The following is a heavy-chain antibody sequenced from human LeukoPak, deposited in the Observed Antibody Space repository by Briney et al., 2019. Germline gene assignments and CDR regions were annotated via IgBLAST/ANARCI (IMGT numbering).Heavy chain of an antibody. CDR3: ARVAAAGTGIFANFYYSMDI. Sequence: GGSLRLSCAASGFTFDDYGMSWVRQAPGKGLEWVSGINWNGGSTGYADSVKGRFTISRDNAKNSVDLQMNSLRVEDTAVYYCARVAAAGTGIFANFYYSMDIWGKGTTVTISS. J-gene: IGHJ6*03. V-gene: IGHV3-20*04. D-gene: IGHD6-13*01. CDR1: GFTFDDYG. CDR2: INWNGGST.